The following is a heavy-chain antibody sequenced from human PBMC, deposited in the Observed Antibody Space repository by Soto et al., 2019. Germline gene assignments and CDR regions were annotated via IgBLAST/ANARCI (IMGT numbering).Heavy chain of an antibody. CDR3: ARHVGFYWYFDP. J-gene: IGHJ2*01. CDR1: GFTVSSSY. CDR2: IYIDGRT. Sequence: EMQLVESGGGLVQPGGSLRLSCAASGFTVSSSYMGWVRQAPGKGLDWVSSIYIDGRTYYADSVKGRFTISTDNSKDTLYLQTEVLGPDDTALYYCARHVGFYWYFDPWGRGNLVTVSS. D-gene: IGHD1-26*01. V-gene: IGHV3-66*04.